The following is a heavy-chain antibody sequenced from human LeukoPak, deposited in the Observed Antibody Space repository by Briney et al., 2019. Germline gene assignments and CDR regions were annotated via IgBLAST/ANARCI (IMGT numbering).Heavy chain of an antibody. D-gene: IGHD2-15*01. CDR3: ARSLVVGGTRPNDY. V-gene: IGHV3-74*01. CDR2: INTGGNDI. Sequence: GGSLRLSCAASGFTFSAYWMHWVRQAPGKGLVWLSRINTGGNDITYADSVKGRFTISRDNAKNTLYLQMNSLTVEDTAVYFCARSLVVGGTRPNDYWGQGTLVTVSS. CDR1: GFTFSAYW. J-gene: IGHJ4*02.